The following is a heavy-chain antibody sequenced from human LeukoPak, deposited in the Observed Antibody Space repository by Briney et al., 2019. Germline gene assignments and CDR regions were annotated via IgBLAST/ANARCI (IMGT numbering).Heavy chain of an antibody. CDR3: ARGFSGAYYYYYGMDV. J-gene: IGHJ6*02. V-gene: IGHV1-8*02. D-gene: IGHD4-17*01. CDR1: GGTFSSYA. CDR2: MNPNSGNT. Sequence: ASVTVSCTASGGTFSSYAISWVRQAPGQGLEWMGWMNPNSGNTGYAQKFQGRVTMTRNTSISTAYMELSSLRSEDTAVYYCARGFSGAYYYYYGMDVWGQGTTVTVSS.